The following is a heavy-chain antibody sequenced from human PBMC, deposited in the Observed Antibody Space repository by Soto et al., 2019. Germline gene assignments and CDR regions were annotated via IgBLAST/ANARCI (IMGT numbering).Heavy chain of an antibody. CDR2: IIPIFGTA. Sequence: GASVKVSCKASGGTFSSYAISWVRQAPGQGLEWMGGIIPIFGTANYAQKFQGRVTITADESTSTAYMELSSLRSEDTAVYYCARDTPEETSLKYCYGMDVWGQGTTVTVSS. V-gene: IGHV1-69*13. D-gene: IGHD4-17*01. CDR1: GGTFSSYA. J-gene: IGHJ6*02. CDR3: ARDTPEETSLKYCYGMDV.